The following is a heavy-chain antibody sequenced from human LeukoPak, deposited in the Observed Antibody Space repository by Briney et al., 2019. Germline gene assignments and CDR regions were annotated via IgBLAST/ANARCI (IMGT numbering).Heavy chain of an antibody. CDR3: ALGDSSGYYYYFDY. J-gene: IGHJ4*02. D-gene: IGHD3-22*01. CDR2: INHSGST. V-gene: IGHV4-34*01. CDR1: GGSFSGYY. Sequence: PSETLSLTCAVYGGSFSGYYWSWIRQPPGKGLEWIGEINHSGSTNYNPSLMSRVTISVDTSKNQFSLKLSSVTAADTAVYYCALGDSSGYYYYFDYWGQGTLVTVSS.